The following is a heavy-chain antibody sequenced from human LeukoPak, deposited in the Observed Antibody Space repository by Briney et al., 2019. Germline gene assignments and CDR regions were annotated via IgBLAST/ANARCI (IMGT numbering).Heavy chain of an antibody. D-gene: IGHD3-22*01. J-gene: IGHJ3*02. CDR2: IYNSGST. CDR1: GGSISSGDYY. CDR3: ARHSSYYYDSSGYWAFDI. Sequence: SETLSLTCTVSGGSISSGDYYWSWIRQPPGKGLEWIGYIYNSGSTYYNPSLKSRVTISVDTSKNQFSLKLSSVTAADTAVYYCARHSSYYYDSSGYWAFDIWGQGTMVTVSS. V-gene: IGHV4-30-4*08.